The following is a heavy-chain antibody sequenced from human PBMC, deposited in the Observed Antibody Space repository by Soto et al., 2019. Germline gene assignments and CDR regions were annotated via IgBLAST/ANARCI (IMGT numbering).Heavy chain of an antibody. CDR3: ARDRLVAAPSAYYYYYGMDV. D-gene: IGHD2-15*01. J-gene: IGHJ6*02. CDR1: GFTFSSYG. Sequence: GGSLRLSCAASGFTFSSYGMHWVRQAPGKGLEWVAVIWYDGSNKYYADSVKGRFTISRDNSKSTLYLQMNSLRAEDTAVYYCARDRLVAAPSAYYYYYGMDVWGQGTTVTVSS. V-gene: IGHV3-33*01. CDR2: IWYDGSNK.